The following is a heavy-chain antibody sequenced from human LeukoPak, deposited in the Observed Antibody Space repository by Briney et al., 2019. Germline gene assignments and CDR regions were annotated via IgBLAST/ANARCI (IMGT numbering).Heavy chain of an antibody. Sequence: ASVKVSCRASGYTFTGYYMHWVRQAPGQGLEWMGIINPSGGSTSYAQKFQGRVTMTRDTSTSTVYMELSSLRSEDTAVYYCARVPPGSSGRAYYFDYWGQGTLVTVSS. CDR2: INPSGGST. J-gene: IGHJ4*02. V-gene: IGHV1-46*01. CDR3: ARVPPGSSGRAYYFDY. CDR1: GYTFTGYY. D-gene: IGHD1-26*01.